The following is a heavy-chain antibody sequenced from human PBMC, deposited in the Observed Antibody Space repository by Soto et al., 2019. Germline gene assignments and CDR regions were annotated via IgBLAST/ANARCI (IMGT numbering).Heavy chain of an antibody. Sequence: LSLTFAVSGGSIDSTDYSLTWIRQPPGKGLEWIGYVSHRGTAYSIPSLKGRLTLSMDSSQTQFSLKLTSVTAADSAVYYCARIHCSQSSLDYWGRGILVTVSS. CDR1: GGSIDSTDYS. D-gene: IGHD2-21*01. J-gene: IGHJ4*02. CDR3: ARIHCSQSSLDY. CDR2: VSHRGTA. V-gene: IGHV4-30-2*01.